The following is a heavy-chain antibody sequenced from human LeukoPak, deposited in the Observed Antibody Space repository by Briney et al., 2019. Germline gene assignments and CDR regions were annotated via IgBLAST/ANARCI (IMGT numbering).Heavy chain of an antibody. CDR1: GFTFSSYD. Sequence: GGSLRLSCVASGFTFSSYDMHWVRQAPGKGLEWVAVLRYDGSNTYYADSVKGRFTISRDNSKNTLYLQMNSLRAEDTAVYYCAREKDRVFDYWGQGTLVTVSS. CDR2: LRYDGSNT. D-gene: IGHD1-14*01. V-gene: IGHV3-33*01. J-gene: IGHJ4*02. CDR3: AREKDRVFDY.